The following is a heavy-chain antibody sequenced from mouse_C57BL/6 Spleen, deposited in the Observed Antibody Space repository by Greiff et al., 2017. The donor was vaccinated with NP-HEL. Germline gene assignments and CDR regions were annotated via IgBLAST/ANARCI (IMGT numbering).Heavy chain of an antibody. CDR2: IYPGSGST. J-gene: IGHJ4*01. CDR3: ARTIYYDYPPYAMDY. V-gene: IGHV1-55*01. Sequence: QVQLQQPGAELVKPGASVKMSCKASGYTFTSYWITWVKQRPGQGLEWIGDIYPGSGSTNYNEKFKSKATLTVDTSSSTAYMQLSSLTSEDSAVYYCARTIYYDYPPYAMDYGGQGTSVTVSS. CDR1: GYTFTSYW. D-gene: IGHD2-4*01.